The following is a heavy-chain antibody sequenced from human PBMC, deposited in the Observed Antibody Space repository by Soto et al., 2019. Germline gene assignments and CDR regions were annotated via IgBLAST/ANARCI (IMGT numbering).Heavy chain of an antibody. V-gene: IGHV4-59*08. CDR3: ARRYGDCFDY. Sequence: PSETLSLTCTVSGGSISSYYWSWIRQPPGKGLEWIGYIYYSGSTNYNPSLKSRVTISVDTSKNQFSLKLSSVTAADTAVYYCARRYGDCFDYWGQGTLVTVS. CDR1: GGSISSYY. J-gene: IGHJ4*02. D-gene: IGHD4-17*01. CDR2: IYYSGST.